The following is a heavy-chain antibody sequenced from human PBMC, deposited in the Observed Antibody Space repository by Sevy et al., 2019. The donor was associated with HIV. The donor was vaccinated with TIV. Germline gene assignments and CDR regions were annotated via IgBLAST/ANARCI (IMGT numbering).Heavy chain of an antibody. CDR1: GFTFSIYS. Sequence: GGSLRLSCVASGFTFSIYSMNWVRQAPGKGLEWVSSISSSSNFIYYADSVKGGFIISRANAKNLRYLQMSSLRAEDTAVYYCARDRDGSGSSGGYGMDVWGQGTTVTVSS. J-gene: IGHJ6*02. V-gene: IGHV3-21*01. CDR3: ARDRDGSGSSGGYGMDV. CDR2: ISSSSNFI. D-gene: IGHD3-10*01.